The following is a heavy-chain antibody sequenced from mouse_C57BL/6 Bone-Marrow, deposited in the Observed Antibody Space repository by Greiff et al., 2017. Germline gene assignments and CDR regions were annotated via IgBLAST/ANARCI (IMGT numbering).Heavy chain of an antibody. J-gene: IGHJ2*01. CDR2: INPNNGGT. D-gene: IGHD1-1*01. CDR3: ASIYYGSSYRYYYDY. Sequence: VQLQQSGPVLVKPGASVKISCKASGYTFTDYYMNWVKQSHGKSLEWIGDINPNNGGTSYNQKFKGKATLTVDKSSSTAYMELRSLTSEDSAVYYCASIYYGSSYRYYYDYWGQGTTLTVSS. V-gene: IGHV1-26*01. CDR1: GYTFTDYY.